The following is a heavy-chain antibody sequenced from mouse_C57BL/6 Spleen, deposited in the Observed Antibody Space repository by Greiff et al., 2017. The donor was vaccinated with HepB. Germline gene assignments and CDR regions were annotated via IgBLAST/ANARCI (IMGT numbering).Heavy chain of an antibody. CDR3: ASRANSLDY. J-gene: IGHJ2*01. V-gene: IGHV1-82*01. D-gene: IGHD4-1*01. CDR1: GYAFSSSW. Sequence: VKLQQSGPELVKPGASVKISCKASGYAFSSSWMNWVKQRPGKGLEWIGRIYPGDGDTNYNGKFKGKATLTADKSSSTAYMQLSSLTSEDSAVYFCASRANSLDYWGQGTTLTVSS. CDR2: IYPGDGDT.